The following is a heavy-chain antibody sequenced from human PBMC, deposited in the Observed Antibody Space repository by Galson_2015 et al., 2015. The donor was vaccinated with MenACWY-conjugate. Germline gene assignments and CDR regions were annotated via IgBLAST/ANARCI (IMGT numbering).Heavy chain of an antibody. V-gene: IGHV3-7*03. Sequence: LRLSCAASEFIFSDYWMSWVRQAPGKGLEWVANIRGDGSEKFYVDSVKGRFTISRDNAKNSLYLQLNGLRAEDTAVYYCARTTDYYDSSGYYGDFDYWGQGTLVTVSS. CDR2: IRGDGSEK. CDR3: ARTTDYYDSSGYYGDFDY. J-gene: IGHJ4*02. CDR1: EFIFSDYW. D-gene: IGHD3-22*01.